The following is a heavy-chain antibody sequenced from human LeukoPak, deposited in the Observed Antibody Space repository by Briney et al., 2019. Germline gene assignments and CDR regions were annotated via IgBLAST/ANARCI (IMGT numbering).Heavy chain of an antibody. CDR1: GGSISSGGYS. CDR2: IYYSGST. V-gene: IGHV4-61*08. Sequence: PSETLSLTCAVSGGSISSGGYSWSWIRQPPGKGLEWIGYIYYSGSTNYNPSLKSRVTISVDTSKNQFSLKLSSVTAADTAVYYCARETYYYYMDVWGKGTTVTVSS. CDR3: ARETYYYYMDV. J-gene: IGHJ6*03.